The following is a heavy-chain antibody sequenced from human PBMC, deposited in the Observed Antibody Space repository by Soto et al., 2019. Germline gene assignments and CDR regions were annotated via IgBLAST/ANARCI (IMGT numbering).Heavy chain of an antibody. D-gene: IGHD2-15*01. CDR1: GDSISTVDYF. V-gene: IGHV4-30-4*01. CDR2: IYKSTTT. J-gene: IGHJ5*01. CDR3: ARGRYCLTGRCFPNWFDS. Sequence: LSLTFSVSGDSISTVDYFWAWIRQPPGQAPEYIGYIYKSTTTYYNPSFESRVAISLDTSKSQFSLTVTSVTAADTAVYFCARGRYCLTGRCFPNWFDSWGQGTLVTVSS.